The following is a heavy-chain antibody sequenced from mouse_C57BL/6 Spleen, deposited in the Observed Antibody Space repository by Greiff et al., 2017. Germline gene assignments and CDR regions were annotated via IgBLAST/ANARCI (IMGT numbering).Heavy chain of an antibody. CDR1: GFSLTSYG. CDR2: IWSGGST. V-gene: IGHV2-2*01. J-gene: IGHJ3*01. Sequence: VQRLQSGPGLVQPSQSLSIPCTVSGFSLTSYGVHWVRQSPGKGLEWLGVIWSGGSTDYNAAFISRLSISKDISKSQVFFKMNSLQADDTAIYYCARNEDYGTTWFAYWGQGTLVTVSA. CDR3: ARNEDYGTTWFAY. D-gene: IGHD2-1*01.